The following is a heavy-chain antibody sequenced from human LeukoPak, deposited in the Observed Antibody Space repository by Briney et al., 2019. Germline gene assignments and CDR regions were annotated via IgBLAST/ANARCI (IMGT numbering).Heavy chain of an antibody. Sequence: PSETLSLTCTVSGGSISSSTYYWGWIRQPPAKGLEWIGSINYSGSTYYNPSLKSRVTISVDTSKNQFSLKLSSVTAADTAVYYCARGYGGNSGVDSWGQGTLVTVSS. CDR1: GGSISSSTYY. CDR3: ARGYGGNSGVDS. D-gene: IGHD4-23*01. CDR2: INYSGST. V-gene: IGHV4-39*07. J-gene: IGHJ4*02.